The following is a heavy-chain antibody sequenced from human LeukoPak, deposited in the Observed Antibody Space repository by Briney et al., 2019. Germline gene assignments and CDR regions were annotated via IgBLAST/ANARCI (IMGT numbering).Heavy chain of an antibody. CDR2: ISGSGAKT. D-gene: IGHD6-13*01. CDR3: ARVGSSSSWILDY. V-gene: IGHV3-23*01. CDR1: GFTFRSYA. Sequence: GGSPRLSCEASGFTFRSYAMTWVRQAPGKGLEWVSAISGSGAKTYYADSVKGRFTISRDNSRNALYLQMNSLRVEDTAVYYCARVGSSSSWILDYWGQGTLVTVSS. J-gene: IGHJ4*02.